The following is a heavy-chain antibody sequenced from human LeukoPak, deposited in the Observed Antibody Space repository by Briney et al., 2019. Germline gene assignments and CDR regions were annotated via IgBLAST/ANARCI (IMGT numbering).Heavy chain of an antibody. V-gene: IGHV4-31*03. CDR2: IYYSGST. CDR1: GASISSGGYY. J-gene: IGHJ4*02. D-gene: IGHD3-22*01. CDR3: ARSHYYDSSGYYG. Sequence: SQTLSLTCTVSGASISSGGYYWSWIRQHPGKGLEWIAYIYYSGSTYYNPSLKSRVTISVDTSKNQFSLKLSSVTAADTAVYYCARSHYYDSSGYYGWGQGTLVTVSS.